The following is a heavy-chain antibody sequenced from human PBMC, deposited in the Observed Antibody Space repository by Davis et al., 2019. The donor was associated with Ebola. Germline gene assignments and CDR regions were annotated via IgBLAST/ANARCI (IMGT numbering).Heavy chain of an antibody. J-gene: IGHJ5*02. D-gene: IGHD6-6*01. CDR1: GGSISSYY. V-gene: IGHV4-59*01. Sequence: SETLSLTCTVSGGSISSYYWSWIRQPPGKGLEWIGYIYYSGSTNYNPSLKSRVTISVDTSKNQFSLKLSSVTAADTAVYYCARVYYSSSNWFDPWGQGTLVTVSS. CDR2: IYYSGST. CDR3: ARVYYSSSNWFDP.